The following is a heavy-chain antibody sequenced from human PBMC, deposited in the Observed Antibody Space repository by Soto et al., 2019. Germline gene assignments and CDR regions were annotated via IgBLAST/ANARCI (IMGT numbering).Heavy chain of an antibody. J-gene: IGHJ4*02. Sequence: EVQLEESGGALVQPGRSLRLSCAASGFTFDDYAMYWVRQVLGKGLEWVSSISWNSDNIGYADSVKGRFTTSRDNAENSLYLQMNSLRPEDTALYYCVRSKGGYSYGTPFDYCGQGTLVPGSS. D-gene: IGHD5-18*01. V-gene: IGHV3-9*01. CDR2: ISWNSDNI. CDR3: VRSKGGYSYGTPFDY. CDR1: GFTFDDYA.